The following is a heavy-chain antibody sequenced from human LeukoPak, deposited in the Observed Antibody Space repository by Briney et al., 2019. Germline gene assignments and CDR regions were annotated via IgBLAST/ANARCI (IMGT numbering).Heavy chain of an antibody. J-gene: IGHJ4*02. CDR2: IIPIFGTA. D-gene: IGHD2-2*01. V-gene: IGHV1-69*05. CDR1: GGTFSSYA. CDR3: AIDGGRAYSCSGL. Sequence: SVKVSCKASGGTFSSYAISWVRQTPGQGLEWMGGIIPIFGTANYAQKLQGRVTMTTDTSTSTAYMEHSSMRSDDTAVYCSAIDGGRAYSCSGLWGQGTLVTVSS.